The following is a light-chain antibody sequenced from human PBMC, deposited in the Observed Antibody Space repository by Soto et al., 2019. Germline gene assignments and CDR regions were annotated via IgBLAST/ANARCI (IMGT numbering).Light chain of an antibody. Sequence: QSALTQPPSASGSPGQSVTISCTGTSSDIGGYDYVSWYQQHPGKAPRLLIYEVSKRPSGVPDRFSGSKSGITASLTVSGLQAEDEADYFCSSYAGSIYYVFRIGTKVTVL. CDR1: SSDIGGYDY. CDR2: EVS. V-gene: IGLV2-8*01. CDR3: SSYAGSIYYV. J-gene: IGLJ1*01.